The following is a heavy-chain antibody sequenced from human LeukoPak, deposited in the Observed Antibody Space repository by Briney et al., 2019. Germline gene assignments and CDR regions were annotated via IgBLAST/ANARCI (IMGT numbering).Heavy chain of an antibody. CDR3: ARHPAIYYDSLGEFDY. Sequence: SETLSLTCSVSDDSISDYYWCWIRQPPGRGLEWIGYTRYGGTTSQNPSLKSRVTISMDTSKNQFSLRLTSVTATDTAVYYCARHPAIYYDSLGEFDYWGQGTLVTVSS. D-gene: IGHD3-22*01. CDR2: TRYGGTT. V-gene: IGHV4-59*08. CDR1: DDSISDYY. J-gene: IGHJ4*02.